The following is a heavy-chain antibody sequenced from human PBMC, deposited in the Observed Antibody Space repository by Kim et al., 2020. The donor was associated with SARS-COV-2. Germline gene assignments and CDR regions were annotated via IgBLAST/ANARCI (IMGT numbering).Heavy chain of an antibody. Sequence: GGSLRLSCEASGFTFSSYALHWVRQAPGKGLEWVAVLWYDASETFYADTVKGRFTLSRDDSKNILYLQMSSLITEDTAVYDCAKDDAYGSGHDHWG. J-gene: IGHJ4*01. CDR1: GFTFSSYA. D-gene: IGHD3-10*01. CDR2: LWYDASET. V-gene: IGHV3-33*06. CDR3: AKDDAYGSGHDH.